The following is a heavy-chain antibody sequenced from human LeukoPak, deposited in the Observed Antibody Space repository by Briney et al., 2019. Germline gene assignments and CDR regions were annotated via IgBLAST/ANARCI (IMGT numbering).Heavy chain of an antibody. CDR2: IRYNGNNQ. D-gene: IGHD3-10*01. Sequence: GGSLRLSCAASGFTFNNYGMHWVRQAPGKGLEWVAFIRYNGNNQYYADSVKGRFTISRDNSKNTLYLQMNSLRAEDTAVYYCAKDLRAYYYGSGSYGNWGQGTLVTVSS. CDR1: GFTFNNYG. CDR3: AKDLRAYYYGSGSYGN. V-gene: IGHV3-30*02. J-gene: IGHJ4*02.